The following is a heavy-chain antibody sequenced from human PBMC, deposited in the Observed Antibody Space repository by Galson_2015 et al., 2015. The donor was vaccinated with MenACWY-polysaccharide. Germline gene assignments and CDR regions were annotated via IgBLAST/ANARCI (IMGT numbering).Heavy chain of an antibody. V-gene: IGHV4-59*01. D-gene: IGHD3-22*01. Sequence: ETLSLTCTVSGSSMSSYHWTWIRQSPGKGLEWIGWIHYNGGTKYSPSLNRRVTISIDTSRNQFSLKLTSVTTADTAVYYCARIGGMNKGNYYNFGWFDPWGQGTLVTVSS. J-gene: IGHJ5*02. CDR1: GSSMSSYH. CDR2: IHYNGGT. CDR3: ARIGGMNKGNYYNFGWFDP.